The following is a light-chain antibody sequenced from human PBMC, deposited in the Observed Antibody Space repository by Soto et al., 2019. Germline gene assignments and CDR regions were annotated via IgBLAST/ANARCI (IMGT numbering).Light chain of an antibody. CDR2: GAS. CDR1: QSVSSSY. V-gene: IGKV3-20*01. Sequence: EIVLTQSPGTLSLSPGERATLSCRASQSVSSSYLSWYQQKPRQAPRLLIYGASSRATGIPDRFSGSWSGTDFTLTISRLEPEDFAVYYCQQYGSSRTFGQGTKVEIK. J-gene: IGKJ1*01. CDR3: QQYGSSRT.